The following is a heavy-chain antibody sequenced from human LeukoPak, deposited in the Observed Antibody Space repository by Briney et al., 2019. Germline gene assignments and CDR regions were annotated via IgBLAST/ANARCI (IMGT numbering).Heavy chain of an antibody. CDR1: GFTFSSYE. D-gene: IGHD5-18*01. CDR3: AKDPHTAMVQNWFDP. CDR2: ISGSGGST. Sequence: GGSLRLSCAASGFTFSSYEMNWVRQAPGKGLEWVSAISGSGGSTYYADSVKGRFTISRDNSKNTLYLQMNSLRAEDTAVYYCAKDPHTAMVQNWFDPWGQGTLVTVSS. J-gene: IGHJ5*02. V-gene: IGHV3-23*01.